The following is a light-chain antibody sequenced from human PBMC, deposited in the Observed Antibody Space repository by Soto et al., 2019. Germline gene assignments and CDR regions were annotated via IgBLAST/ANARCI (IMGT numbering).Light chain of an antibody. CDR3: QQFNSSQYT. J-gene: IGKJ2*01. CDR1: QSVSNW. V-gene: IGKV1-5*03. Sequence: DIQMTQSPSTVSASVGDRVIITCRASQSVSNWLAWYQQKPGKVPTLLIYKASNLQSGVPSRFSCSGSGTEFTLTISSLQPDDFAAYYCQQFNSSQYTFGQGATVDIK. CDR2: KAS.